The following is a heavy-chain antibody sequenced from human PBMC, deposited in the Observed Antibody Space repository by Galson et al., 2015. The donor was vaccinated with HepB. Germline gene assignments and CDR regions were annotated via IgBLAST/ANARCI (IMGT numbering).Heavy chain of an antibody. Sequence: SLRLSCAASGFTFDDYGMSWVRQAPGKGLEWVSGINWNGGSTGYADSVKGRFTVSRDNAKNSLYLQMNSLRAEDTALYYCARDHSSSPGLDYWGQGTLVTGSS. CDR2: INWNGGST. CDR3: ARDHSSSPGLDY. D-gene: IGHD6-13*01. J-gene: IGHJ4*02. V-gene: IGHV3-20*04. CDR1: GFTFDDYG.